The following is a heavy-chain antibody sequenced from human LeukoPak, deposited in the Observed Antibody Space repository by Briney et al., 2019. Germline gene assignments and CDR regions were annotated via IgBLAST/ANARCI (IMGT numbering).Heavy chain of an antibody. V-gene: IGHV3-30*18. Sequence: GGSLRLSCAASGFTFSSYGMHWVRQAPGKGLEWVAVISYDGSNKYYADSVKGRFTISRGNSKNTLYLQMNSLRAEDTAVYYCAKESYRVVAATKIFDYWGQGTLVTVSS. D-gene: IGHD2-15*01. CDR2: ISYDGSNK. CDR1: GFTFSSYG. CDR3: AKESYRVVAATKIFDY. J-gene: IGHJ4*02.